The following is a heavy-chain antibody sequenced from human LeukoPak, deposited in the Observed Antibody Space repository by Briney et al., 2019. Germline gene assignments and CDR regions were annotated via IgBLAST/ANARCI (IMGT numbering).Heavy chain of an antibody. V-gene: IGHV4-4*07. CDR2: IYTSGST. Sequence: SETLSLTCTVSGGSISSYYWSWIRQPAGKGLEWIGRIYTSGSTNYNPSLKSRVTMSVDTSKNQFSLKLSSVTAADTAVYYCARGGYDYVWGSYRYLDYWGQGILVTVSS. CDR1: GGSISSYY. CDR3: ARGGYDYVWGSYRYLDY. D-gene: IGHD3-16*02. J-gene: IGHJ4*02.